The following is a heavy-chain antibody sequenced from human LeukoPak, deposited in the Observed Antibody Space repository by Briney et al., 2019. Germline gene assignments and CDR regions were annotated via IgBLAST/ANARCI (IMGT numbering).Heavy chain of an antibody. V-gene: IGHV1-46*01. CDR1: GYTFTSYY. CDR3: AGSLHRIAAEKGFFDY. D-gene: IGHD6-6*01. J-gene: IGHJ4*02. Sequence: GASVKVSCKASGYTFTSYYMHWVRQAPGQGLEWMGIINPSGGSTIYAQKFQGRVTMTRDTSTSTVYLELSSLRSEDTAVFYCAGSLHRIAAEKGFFDYWGQGTLVTVSS. CDR2: INPSGGST.